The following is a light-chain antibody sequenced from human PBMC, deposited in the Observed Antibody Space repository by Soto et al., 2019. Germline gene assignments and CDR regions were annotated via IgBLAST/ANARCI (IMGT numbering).Light chain of an antibody. CDR1: SSDVGGYNY. J-gene: IGLJ2*01. CDR2: GVS. V-gene: IGLV2-14*01. Sequence: QSVLTQPASVSGSPGQAVTISCTGTSSDVGGYNYVSWYQHHPGKAPKLMLYGVSDRPSGISNRFSGSKSGNTASLTISGLEAEDAADYCSGSYATSGTVIFGGGTKLTVL. CDR3: GSYATSGTVI.